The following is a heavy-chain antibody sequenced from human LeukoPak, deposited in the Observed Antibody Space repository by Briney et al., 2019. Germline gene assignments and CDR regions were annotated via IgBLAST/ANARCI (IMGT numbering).Heavy chain of an antibody. CDR2: IKGDGIST. Sequence: GGSLRLSCVASGFDFSSNWMHWVRHAPGQGLVWVSRIKGDGISTNYADSVKGRFTISRDIAKNTLYLQMNSLRAEDTGVYYCAKDHYWSIDYWGRGTLVTVSS. CDR1: GFDFSSNW. CDR3: AKDHYWSIDY. J-gene: IGHJ4*02. V-gene: IGHV3-74*01. D-gene: IGHD3-3*01.